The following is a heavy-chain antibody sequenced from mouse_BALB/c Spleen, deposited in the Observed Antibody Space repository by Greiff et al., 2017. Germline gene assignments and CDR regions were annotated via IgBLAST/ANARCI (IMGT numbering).Heavy chain of an antibody. CDR3: ATVWYYAMDY. Sequence: QVQLQQPGAELVKPGASVKMSCKASGYTFTSYNMHWVKQTPGQGLEWIGAIYPGNGDTSYNQKFKGKATLTADKSSSTAYMQLSSLTSEDSAVYYSATVWYYAMDYWGQGTSVTVSS. CDR1: GYTFTSYN. V-gene: IGHV1-12*01. D-gene: IGHD2-10*02. CDR2: IYPGNGDT. J-gene: IGHJ4*01.